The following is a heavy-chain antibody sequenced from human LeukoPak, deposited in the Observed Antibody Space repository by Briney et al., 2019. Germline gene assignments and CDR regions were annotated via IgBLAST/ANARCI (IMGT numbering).Heavy chain of an antibody. CDR1: GYTLTELS. J-gene: IGHJ4*02. Sequence: ASVKVSCKVSGYTLTELSMHWVRQAPGKGLEWMGGFDPEDGETIYAQKFQGRVTMTEDTSTDTAYMELSSLRSEDTAVYYCATDRLVGATRSFDYWGQGTLVTVSS. CDR3: ATDRLVGATRSFDY. V-gene: IGHV1-24*01. CDR2: FDPEDGET. D-gene: IGHD1-26*01.